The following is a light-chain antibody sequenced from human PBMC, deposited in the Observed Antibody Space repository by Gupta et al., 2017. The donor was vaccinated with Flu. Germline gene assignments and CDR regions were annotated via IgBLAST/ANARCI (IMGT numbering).Light chain of an antibody. J-gene: IGKJ4*01. CDR1: QGIRNW. CDR2: AAS. Sequence: EDRVSKSGLESQGIRNWLGWYQQRPEKPPKSLIYAASSLQRGVPSRFNGSGSGTDFSLTISDLQPEDFATYYCQQYNIYPPSFGGGTTVEIK. V-gene: IGKV1D-16*01. CDR3: QQYNIYPPS.